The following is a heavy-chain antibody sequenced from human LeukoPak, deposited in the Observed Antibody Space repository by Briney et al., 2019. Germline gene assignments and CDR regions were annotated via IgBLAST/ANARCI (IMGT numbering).Heavy chain of an antibody. CDR3: ARGYYGDYATTDFDY. J-gene: IGHJ4*02. CDR1: GGTFSSYA. V-gene: IGHV1-69*13. CDR2: IIPIFGTA. D-gene: IGHD4-17*01. Sequence: ASVKVSCKASGGTFSSYAISWVRQAPGQGLEWMGGIIPIFGTANYAQKFQGRVTITADESTSTAYMELSSLRSEDTAVHYCARGYYGDYATTDFDYWGQGTLVTVSS.